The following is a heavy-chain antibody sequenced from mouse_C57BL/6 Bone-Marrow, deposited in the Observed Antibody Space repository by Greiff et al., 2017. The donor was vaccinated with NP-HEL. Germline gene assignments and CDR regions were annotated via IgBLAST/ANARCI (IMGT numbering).Heavy chain of an antibody. CDR2: INPSSGYT. CDR3: ARYDYSFAY. J-gene: IGHJ3*01. V-gene: IGHV1-4*01. Sequence: VQLQQSGADLARPGASVQMSCKASGYTFTSYTMHWVKQRPGQGLEWIGYINPSSGYTKYNQKFKDKATLTADKASSTAYMQLSSLTSEDSAVYYCARYDYSFAYWGQGTLVTVAA. D-gene: IGHD2-4*01. CDR1: GYTFTSYT.